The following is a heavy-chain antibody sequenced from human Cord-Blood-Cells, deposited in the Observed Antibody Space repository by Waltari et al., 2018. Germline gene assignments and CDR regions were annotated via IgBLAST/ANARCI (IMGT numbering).Heavy chain of an antibody. CDR3: ARAPPYYYGSGRYYFDY. CDR2: SNPTRGGT. D-gene: IGHD3-10*01. V-gene: IGHV1-2*02. CDR1: GYTFTGYY. Sequence: QVQLVQSGAEVKKPGASVKVSCKASGYTFTGYYMHWVRQAPGQGLEGMGRSNPTRGGTNYAQKVQGRVTMTRDTSISTAYMELSRLRSDDTAVYYCARAPPYYYGSGRYYFDYWGQGTLVTVSS. J-gene: IGHJ4*02.